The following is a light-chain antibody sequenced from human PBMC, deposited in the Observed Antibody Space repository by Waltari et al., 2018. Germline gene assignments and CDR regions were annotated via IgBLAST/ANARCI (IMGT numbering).Light chain of an antibody. Sequence: EVVMTQSPATLSVSPGERAPLSCRASQSASTSLAWYQQTPGQAPRLLIYRASTRAAGIPDRFSGSGSGTEFTLTISSLQSEDSAIYYCQQYNIWPWTFGQGTKVDIK. J-gene: IGKJ1*01. CDR3: QQYNIWPWT. V-gene: IGKV3-15*01. CDR2: RAS. CDR1: QSASTS.